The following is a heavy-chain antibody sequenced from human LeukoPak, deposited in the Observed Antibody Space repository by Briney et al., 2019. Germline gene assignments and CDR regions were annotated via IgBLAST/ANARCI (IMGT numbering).Heavy chain of an antibody. CDR1: GYTFTGYY. V-gene: IGHV1-2*02. D-gene: IGHD3-10*01. CDR2: INPNSGGT. Sequence: ASVTVSFNASGYTFTGYYMHWVRQAPGQGLEWMGWINPNSGGTNYAQKFQGRVTMTRDTSISTAYMELSRLRSDDTAVYYCARDDFGSGSYYNGAPDYWGQGTLVTVSS. J-gene: IGHJ4*02. CDR3: ARDDFGSGSYYNGAPDY.